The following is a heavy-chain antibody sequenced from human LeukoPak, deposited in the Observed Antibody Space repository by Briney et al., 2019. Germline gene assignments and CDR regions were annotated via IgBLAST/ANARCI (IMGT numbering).Heavy chain of an antibody. Sequence: PGGSLRLSCAASGFTFSSYSMNWVRQAPGKGLEWVSSIDTSSRYIYYGDSVKGRFTISRDNAKNSLYLQMNSLRAEDTAVYYCARAAMVRGVIKSYYYYYYMDVWGKGTTVTVSS. CDR1: GFTFSSYS. V-gene: IGHV3-21*01. J-gene: IGHJ6*03. D-gene: IGHD3-10*01. CDR2: IDTSSRYI. CDR3: ARAAMVRGVIKSYYYYYYMDV.